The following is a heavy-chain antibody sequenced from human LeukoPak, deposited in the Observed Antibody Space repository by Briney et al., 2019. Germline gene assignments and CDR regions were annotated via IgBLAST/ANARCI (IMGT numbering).Heavy chain of an antibody. V-gene: IGHV1-2*02. D-gene: IGHD2-2*01. CDR3: ARMPTEPL. CDR1: GYILTAYY. J-gene: IGHJ4*02. Sequence: VASVKVSCKASGYILTAYYMDWVRQVPGQGLEWMGWINPKNGDTNYAAKFQGRVTMTRDTSISTVYMELSRLTSDDTAVYYCARMPTEPLWGQGALVIVSS. CDR2: INPKNGDT.